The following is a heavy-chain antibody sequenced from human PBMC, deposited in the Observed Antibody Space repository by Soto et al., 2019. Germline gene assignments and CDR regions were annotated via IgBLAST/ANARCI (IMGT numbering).Heavy chain of an antibody. Sequence: GASVKVSCKALGGTFNSYSMSWVRQAPGQGLEWMGRLIPMFGVPNYAQQFQGRVTITADKSTKTAYMELSSLRSEDTAVYYCAGSVVVTAIRPQEQKWFDSWGQGTLVTVSS. D-gene: IGHD2-21*02. CDR1: GGTFNSYS. CDR3: AGSVVVTAIRPQEQKWFDS. V-gene: IGHV1-69*02. CDR2: LIPMFGVP. J-gene: IGHJ5*01.